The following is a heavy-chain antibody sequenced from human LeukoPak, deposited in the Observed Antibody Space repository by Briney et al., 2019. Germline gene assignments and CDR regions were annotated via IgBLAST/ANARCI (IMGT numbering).Heavy chain of an antibody. V-gene: IGHV3-23*01. Sequence: GGSLRLSCAASGLTFSSYAMSWVRQAPGKGLEWVSAISGSGGSTYYADSVKGRFTISRDNSKNTLYLQMNGLRAEDTAVYYCAKDQAGGISDVVDYWGQGTLVTVSS. CDR2: ISGSGGST. D-gene: IGHD3-16*01. J-gene: IGHJ4*02. CDR1: GLTFSSYA. CDR3: AKDQAGGISDVVDY.